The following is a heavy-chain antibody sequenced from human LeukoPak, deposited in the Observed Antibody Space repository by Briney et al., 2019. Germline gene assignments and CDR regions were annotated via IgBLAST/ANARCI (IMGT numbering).Heavy chain of an antibody. J-gene: IGHJ4*02. Sequence: SETLSLTCTVSGGSVSSGSYYWIRQPPGKGPEWIGYIYYSGSTNYNPSLKSRVTISVDTSKSQFSLRLSSVTAADTAVYYCARHRSDGTYPLDYWGQGALVTVSS. CDR3: ARHRSDGTYPLDY. CDR1: GGSVSSGSYY. CDR2: IYYSGST. D-gene: IGHD1-26*01. V-gene: IGHV4-61*01.